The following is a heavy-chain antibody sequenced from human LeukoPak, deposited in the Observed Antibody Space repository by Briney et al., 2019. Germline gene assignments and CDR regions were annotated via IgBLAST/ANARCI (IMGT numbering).Heavy chain of an antibody. CDR3: ARSLKWNLVGFDY. V-gene: IGHV3-23*01. CDR1: TFTFTNYY. J-gene: IGHJ4*02. Sequence: PGGSLILSCPAATFTFTNYYMDCVRQTPREVLEWLSFINDSGDNTLYADSVKGRLIISRDNSKNPLSLKMSRLRAEDTGAYYCARSLKWNLVGFDYWGLGNLVTVSS. D-gene: IGHD1-1*01. CDR2: INDSGDNT.